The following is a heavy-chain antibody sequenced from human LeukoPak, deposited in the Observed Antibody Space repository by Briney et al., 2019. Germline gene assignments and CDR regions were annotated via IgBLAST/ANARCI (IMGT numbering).Heavy chain of an antibody. J-gene: IGHJ6*02. Sequence: GESLKISCQASGYSFTTYWIGWVRQMPGKGLEWMGIIYPGDSDTRYSPSFQGQVTISADKSISTAYLQWSSLKASDTAMYYCARLGYYYYYGMDVWGQGTTVTVSS. CDR2: IYPGDSDT. CDR1: GYSFTTYW. CDR3: ARLGYYYYYGMDV. V-gene: IGHV5-51*01.